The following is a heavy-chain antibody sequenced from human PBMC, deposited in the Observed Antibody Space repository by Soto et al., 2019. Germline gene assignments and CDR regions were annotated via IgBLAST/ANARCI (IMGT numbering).Heavy chain of an antibody. D-gene: IGHD1-1*01. CDR2: IYYSGST. J-gene: IGHJ6*02. Sequence: PSETLSLSCTVSGGSISSYHWTWIRQPPGKGLECIGYIYYSGSTNYNPSLKSRVTMSVDTSKNQFSLKLSSVTAADAAVYYCAKSAGTTRLGMHVWGQGTTVTGSS. CDR3: AKSAGTTRLGMHV. V-gene: IGHV4-59*03. CDR1: GGSISSYH.